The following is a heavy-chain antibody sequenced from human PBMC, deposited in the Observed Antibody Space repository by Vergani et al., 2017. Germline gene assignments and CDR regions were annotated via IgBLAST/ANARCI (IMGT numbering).Heavy chain of an antibody. CDR1: EFTFSNYA. Sequence: EVQLLESGGGLVQPGGSLRLTCAASEFTFSNYAMNWVRQAPGKGLEWVSGISGSGVSAYYTDSVKGRFTISRDNSKNTLYLQMNSLRAEDTAVYYCAKDSRSKQLVPTCFDYWGQGTLVTVSS. D-gene: IGHD6-6*01. J-gene: IGHJ4*02. CDR2: ISGSGVSA. CDR3: AKDSRSKQLVPTCFDY. V-gene: IGHV3-23*01.